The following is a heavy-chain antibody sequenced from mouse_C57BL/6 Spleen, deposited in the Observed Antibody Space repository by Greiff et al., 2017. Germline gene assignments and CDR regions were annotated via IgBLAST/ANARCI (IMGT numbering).Heavy chain of an antibody. V-gene: IGHV14-4*01. Sequence: VQLQQSGAELVRPGASVKLSCTASGFNIKDDYMHWVKQRPEQGLEWIGWIDPENGDTEYASKFQGKATITADTSSNTAYLQLSSLTSEDTAVYYCTTLQQRNFDYWGQGTTLTVSS. J-gene: IGHJ2*01. CDR3: TTLQQRNFDY. D-gene: IGHD6-1*01. CDR1: GFNIKDDY. CDR2: IDPENGDT.